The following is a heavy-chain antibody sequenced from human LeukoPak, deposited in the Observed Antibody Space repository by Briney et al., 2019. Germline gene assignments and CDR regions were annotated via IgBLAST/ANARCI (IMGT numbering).Heavy chain of an antibody. Sequence: GGSLRLSCAASGIIFSNYWMHWVRQAPGKGLVWVSRINRDGSSTSYADSVKGRFTISRDNAKNTLNLQMNSLRAEDTAVYYCARDLGQYYDTSDNWFDPWGQGTLVTVSS. D-gene: IGHD3-22*01. CDR3: ARDLGQYYDTSDNWFDP. CDR2: INRDGSST. CDR1: GIIFSNYW. V-gene: IGHV3-74*01. J-gene: IGHJ5*02.